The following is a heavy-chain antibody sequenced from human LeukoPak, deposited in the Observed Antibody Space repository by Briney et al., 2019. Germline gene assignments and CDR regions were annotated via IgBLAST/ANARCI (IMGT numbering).Heavy chain of an antibody. CDR2: ISGSGDNT. V-gene: IGHV3-23*01. J-gene: IGHJ4*02. Sequence: PGGSLRLSCAPSGFIFSNYAMSWVRQAPGKGLEWVSAISGSGDNTYYADSVKGRFTVSRDNYKNTLYLQMNSLSAEDTAVYYCARHTGLTAGHVDYWGQGTLVTVSS. CDR1: GFIFSNYA. CDR3: ARHTGLTAGHVDY. D-gene: IGHD6-13*01.